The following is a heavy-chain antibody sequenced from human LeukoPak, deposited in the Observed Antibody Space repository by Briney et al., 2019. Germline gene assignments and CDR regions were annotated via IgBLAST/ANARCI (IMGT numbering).Heavy chain of an antibody. J-gene: IGHJ4*02. V-gene: IGHV3-23*01. Sequence: GGSLRLSCAASGFTFAGYAMNWVRQGPGKGLEWVSDISGGGDTTYYADSVKGRFTISRDNSKNTLYLQMNSLRAEDTAVYYCAKGRLVPAALLDYWGQGTLVTVSS. CDR2: ISGGGDTT. CDR3: AKGRLVPAALLDY. D-gene: IGHD2-2*01. CDR1: GFTFAGYA.